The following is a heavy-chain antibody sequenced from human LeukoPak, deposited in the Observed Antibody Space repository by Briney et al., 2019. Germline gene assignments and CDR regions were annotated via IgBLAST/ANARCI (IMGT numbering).Heavy chain of an antibody. Sequence: PSETLSLTCAVYGGSFSGYYWSWIRQPPGKGLEWIGDVGHSGSTNYNPSLKSRVTISVDTSKNQFSLKLSSVTAADTAVYYCAREGRGYCSSTSCLNYYYYYMDVWGKGTTVTISS. J-gene: IGHJ6*03. D-gene: IGHD2-2*01. CDR1: GGSFSGYY. CDR3: AREGRGYCSSTSCLNYYYYYMDV. V-gene: IGHV4-34*01. CDR2: VGHSGST.